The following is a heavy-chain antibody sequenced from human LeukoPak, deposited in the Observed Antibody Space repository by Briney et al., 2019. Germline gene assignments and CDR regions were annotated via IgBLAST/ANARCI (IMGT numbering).Heavy chain of an antibody. Sequence: PGRSLRLSCAASGFTFSSYGMHWVRQAPGKGLEWVAVIWYDGSNKYYADSVKGRFTISRDNSKNTLYLQMNSLRADDTAVYYCARDRDGTGNYPLDYWGQGTLVIVSS. CDR1: GFTFSSYG. V-gene: IGHV3-33*01. CDR2: IWYDGSNK. CDR3: ARDRDGTGNYPLDY. D-gene: IGHD3-10*01. J-gene: IGHJ4*02.